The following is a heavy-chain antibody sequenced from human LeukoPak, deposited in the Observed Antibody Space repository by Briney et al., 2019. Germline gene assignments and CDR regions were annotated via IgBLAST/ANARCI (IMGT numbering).Heavy chain of an antibody. Sequence: ASVKVSCKASGYTITNNYMHWVRQAPGQGLEWMGVINPSGTGTSYAQKFQGRITMSRDTSTSTVYMELSSLRSEDTAFYYCATDLSMANTAWWFDPWGQGTLVTVSS. CDR1: GYTITNNY. D-gene: IGHD2/OR15-2a*01. CDR3: ATDLSMANTAWWFDP. V-gene: IGHV1-46*01. CDR2: INPSGTGT. J-gene: IGHJ5*02.